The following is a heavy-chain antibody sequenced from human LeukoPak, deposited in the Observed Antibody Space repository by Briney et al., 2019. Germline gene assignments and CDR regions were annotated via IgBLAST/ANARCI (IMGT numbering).Heavy chain of an antibody. CDR2: ISGSGGST. D-gene: IGHD6-19*01. CDR1: GFTFSSYA. J-gene: IGHJ4*02. CDR3: ARSRWLDAFDY. V-gene: IGHV3-23*01. Sequence: GGSLRLSCAAFGFTFSSYAMSWVRQAPGKGLEWVSAISGSGGSTYYADSVKGRFTISRDNAKNTLYLQMNSLRADDTAVYYCARSRWLDAFDYWGQGTLVTVSS.